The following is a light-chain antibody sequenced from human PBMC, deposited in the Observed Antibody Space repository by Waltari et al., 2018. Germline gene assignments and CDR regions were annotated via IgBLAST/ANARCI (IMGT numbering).Light chain of an antibody. V-gene: IGLV2-11*01. J-gene: IGLJ2*01. CDR1: SSDVGGYHY. CDR2: DVS. Sequence: QSALTQPRSVSGSPGQSVTISCTGTSSDVGGYHYVSWYQQHPGKAPKLMIYDVSKRPSGVPDRFSGSKSGNTASLTISGLQAEDEADYYCCSYAGSSVFGGGTKLTVL. CDR3: CSYAGSSV.